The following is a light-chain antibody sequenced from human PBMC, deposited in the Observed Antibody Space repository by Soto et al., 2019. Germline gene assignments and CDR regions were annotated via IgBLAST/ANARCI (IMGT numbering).Light chain of an antibody. CDR3: SSYTSSSTAV. V-gene: IGLV2-14*01. CDR2: EVS. J-gene: IGLJ1*01. CDR1: SSDVGGYNY. Sequence: QSALTQPASVSGSPGQSITISCTGTSSDVGGYNYVSWYQQHPGKAPKLMIYEVSNRPSGVSNRFSGSKSDNTASLTISGLQAEDEADYYCSSYTSSSTAVFGNGTKLTVL.